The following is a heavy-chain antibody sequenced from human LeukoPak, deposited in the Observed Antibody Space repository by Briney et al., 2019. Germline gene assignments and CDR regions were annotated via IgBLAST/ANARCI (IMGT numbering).Heavy chain of an antibody. D-gene: IGHD3-3*01. V-gene: IGHV3-23*01. J-gene: IGHJ3*02. CDR2: ISGSGGST. CDR3: AKVGVYDFWSGYYDAFDI. CDR1: GFTFSSYA. Sequence: PGGSLRLSCAASGFTFSSYAMSWVRQAPGKGLEWVSAISGSGGSTYYADSVKGRFTISRDNSKNTLYLQMNSLRAEDTAVYYCAKVGVYDFWSGYYDAFDIWGQGTMVTVSS.